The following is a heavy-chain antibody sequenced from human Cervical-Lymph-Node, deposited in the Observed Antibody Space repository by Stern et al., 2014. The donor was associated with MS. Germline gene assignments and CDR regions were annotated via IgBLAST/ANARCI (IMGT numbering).Heavy chain of an antibody. CDR1: GDSISSSNW. Sequence: VQLVESGPGLVKPSGTLSLTCAVSGDSISSSNWWSWVRQSPGKGLEWVGDIYHAGTTNYNSTLQSRLTISADNSKNQFSLKLTSVTAADTAVYYCVRALGSSSFRYWFDPWGQGTLVIVSS. CDR2: IYHAGTT. J-gene: IGHJ5*02. V-gene: IGHV4-4*02. CDR3: VRALGSSSFRYWFDP. D-gene: IGHD6-13*01.